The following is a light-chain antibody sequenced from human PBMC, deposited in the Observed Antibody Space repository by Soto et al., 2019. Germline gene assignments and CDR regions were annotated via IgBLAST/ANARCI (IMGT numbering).Light chain of an antibody. V-gene: IGKV3-20*01. CDR1: QSVSSSY. Sequence: NVMTQSPGTLSLSPWERATLSCRASQSVSSSYLAWYQQKPGQAPRLLIYGASSRATGIPDRFSGSGSGTDFTLTISRLEPEDFAMYYCHQYGSSPPVTFGQGTRLEIK. CDR2: GAS. CDR3: HQYGSSPPVT. J-gene: IGKJ5*01.